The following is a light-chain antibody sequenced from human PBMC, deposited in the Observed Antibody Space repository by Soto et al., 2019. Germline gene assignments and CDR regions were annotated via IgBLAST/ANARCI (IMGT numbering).Light chain of an antibody. V-gene: IGLV2-23*03. CDR3: CSYAGSITFAV. CDR1: SSDVGSYNL. J-gene: IGLJ2*01. Sequence: SVATQTGCLTRTAGQSISIPCTGTSSDVGSYNLVSWYQQHPGKAPKLMIYEGNKRPSVVSNRFSASKSVKKASLTISGLQAEDEADYYCCSYAGSITFAVFGGGTQLTVL. CDR2: EGN.